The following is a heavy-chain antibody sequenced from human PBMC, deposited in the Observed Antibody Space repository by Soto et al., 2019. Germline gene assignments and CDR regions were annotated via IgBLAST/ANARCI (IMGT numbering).Heavy chain of an antibody. CDR2: IKADGSEK. J-gene: IGHJ3*02. CDR1: GFTFSNSW. Sequence: EVQLVESGGTLVQPGGSLRLSCAASGFTFSNSWMDWVRQAPGKGLGWVANIKADGSEKYYVDSVKGRFTISRDNAKNSLYLQMNSLRAEDTAVYYCAGGEVAATADVFDIWGQGTMVTVSS. D-gene: IGHD2-15*01. V-gene: IGHV3-7*02. CDR3: AGGEVAATADVFDI.